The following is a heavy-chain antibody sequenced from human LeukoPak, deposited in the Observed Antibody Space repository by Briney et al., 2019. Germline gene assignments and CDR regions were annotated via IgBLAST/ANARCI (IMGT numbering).Heavy chain of an antibody. CDR1: GYTFTSYG. V-gene: IGHV1-18*01. J-gene: IGHJ4*02. Sequence: ASVKVSCKASGYTFTSYGISWVRQAPGQGLEWMGWISAYNGNTNYAQKLQGRVTMTTDTSTSTAYMELRSLRSDDTAVYYCVREVRNYDFWSGAPHYFDYWGQGTLVTVSS. D-gene: IGHD3-3*01. CDR2: ISAYNGNT. CDR3: VREVRNYDFWSGAPHYFDY.